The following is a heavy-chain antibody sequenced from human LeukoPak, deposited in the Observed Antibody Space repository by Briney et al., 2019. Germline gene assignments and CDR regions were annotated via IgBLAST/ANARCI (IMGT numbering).Heavy chain of an antibody. CDR1: GFTFSSYW. CDR3: ARDTYRFFDY. D-gene: IGHD3-16*02. CDR2: IKEDGSDK. Sequence: GGSLRLSCAASGFTFSSYWMGWVRQAPGKGLEWVANIKEDGSDKYYVDFVKGRFTISRDNAKNSLYLQMNSLRAEDTAVYYCARDTYRFFDYWGQGTLVTVSS. J-gene: IGHJ4*02. V-gene: IGHV3-7*01.